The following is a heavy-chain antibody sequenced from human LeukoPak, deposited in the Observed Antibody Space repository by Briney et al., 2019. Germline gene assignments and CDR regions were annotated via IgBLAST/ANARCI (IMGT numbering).Heavy chain of an antibody. V-gene: IGHV3-74*01. CDR2: TNSDGSST. J-gene: IGHJ5*02. D-gene: IGHD2-15*01. CDR3: VRDGGSWFDP. CDR1: GFTFSSYW. Sequence: PGGSLRLSCAASGFTFSSYWMHWVRQAPGKGPVWVSRTNSDGSSTSYADSVKGRFTISRDNAKNTLYLQMNSLRAEDTALYYCVRDGGSWFDPWGQGTLVTVSS.